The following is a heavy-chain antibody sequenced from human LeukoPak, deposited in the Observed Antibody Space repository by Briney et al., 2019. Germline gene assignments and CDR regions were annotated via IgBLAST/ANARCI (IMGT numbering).Heavy chain of an antibody. CDR1: GFTCSSYS. V-gene: IGHV3-48*04. J-gene: IGHJ1*01. CDR2: ISSSSSTI. CDR3: ARDILTGSQSRYQH. D-gene: IGHD3-9*01. Sequence: GGSLRLSCAASGFTCSSYSMTWVRQAPGKGLEWVSYISSSSSTIYYADSVKGRFTISRDNAKNSLYLQMNSLRAEDTAVYYCARDILTGSQSRYQHWGQGTLVTVSS.